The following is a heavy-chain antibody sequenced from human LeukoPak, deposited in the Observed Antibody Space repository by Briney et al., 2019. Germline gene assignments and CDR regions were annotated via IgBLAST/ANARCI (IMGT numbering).Heavy chain of an antibody. CDR2: INPNSGGT. CDR1: RYTFTGYY. CDR3: AIIGDFWSDPSELDY. Sequence: ASVKVSCKASRYTFTGYYMDWVRQAPGRGLEWMGWINPNSGGTNYAQKFQGRVTMTRDTSISTAYMELSRLRSDDTAVYYCAIIGDFWSDPSELDYWGQGTLVTVSS. D-gene: IGHD3-3*01. V-gene: IGHV1-2*02. J-gene: IGHJ4*02.